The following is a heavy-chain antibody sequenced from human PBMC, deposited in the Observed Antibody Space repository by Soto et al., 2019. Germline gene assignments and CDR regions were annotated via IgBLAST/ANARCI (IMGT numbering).Heavy chain of an antibody. D-gene: IGHD3-10*01. CDR3: ARARLGRGVITFDY. J-gene: IGHJ4*02. Sequence: QVQLVQSGAEVKKPGSSVKVSCKASGGTFSSYTISWVRQAPGQGLEWMGRIIPIHGIANYAQKLQGRVMITPDKSTRTAYMELSSLRSEDKAVYYCARARLGRGVITFDYCGQGTLVTVSA. CDR1: GGTFSSYT. CDR2: IIPIHGIA. V-gene: IGHV1-69*02.